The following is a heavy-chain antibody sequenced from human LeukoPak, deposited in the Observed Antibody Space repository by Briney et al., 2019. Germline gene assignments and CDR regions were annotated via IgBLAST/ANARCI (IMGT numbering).Heavy chain of an antibody. CDR3: ARGGPAGTGYYGMDV. V-gene: IGHV4-34*01. J-gene: IGHJ6*02. D-gene: IGHD6-13*01. CDR2: INHSGST. Sequence: SETLSLTCAVYGGSFSGYYWSWIRQPPGKGLEWIGEINHSGSTNYNPSLKSRVTISVDTSKNQFSLKLSSVTAADTAVYYCARGGPAGTGYYGMDVWGQGTTVTVSS. CDR1: GGSFSGYY.